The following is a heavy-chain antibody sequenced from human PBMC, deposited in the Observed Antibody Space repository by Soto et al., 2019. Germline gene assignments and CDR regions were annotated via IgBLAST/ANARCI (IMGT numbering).Heavy chain of an antibody. J-gene: IGHJ3*02. CDR2: IYWDDDK. CDR1: GFSLSTTGVA. CDR3: AHKLTPPYYYDGSDYPLVFEI. V-gene: IGHV2-5*02. Sequence: QLTLKASGPTLVQPAQTLTLTCTFSGFSLSTTGVAVGWIRQPPGKALEWLALIYWDDDKRYSASLKSMLTITNDTSESQVVLRMTNMYPVDTGTYYCAHKLTPPYYYDGSDYPLVFEIWGLGTVVTVS. D-gene: IGHD3-22*01.